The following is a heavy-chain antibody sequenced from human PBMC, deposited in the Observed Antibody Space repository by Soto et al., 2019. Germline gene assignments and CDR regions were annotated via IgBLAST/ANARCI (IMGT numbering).Heavy chain of an antibody. Sequence: GASVKVSCKASGYTFTDYHIHWVRQAPGQGLEFMGWINANNGGAGSAQQFQGRVTVTGDTSITTVYMELRNLRSDDTAVYYCAREGGSETLQPSYNWFDTWGQGTLVTVSS. V-gene: IGHV1-2*02. CDR1: GYTFTDYH. J-gene: IGHJ5*02. CDR2: INANNGGA. D-gene: IGHD6-25*01. CDR3: AREGGSETLQPSYNWFDT.